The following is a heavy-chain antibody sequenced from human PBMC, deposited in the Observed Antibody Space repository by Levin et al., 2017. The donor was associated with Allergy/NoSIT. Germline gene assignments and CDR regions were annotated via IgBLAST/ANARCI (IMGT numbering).Heavy chain of an antibody. D-gene: IGHD2-8*02. J-gene: IGHJ4*02. V-gene: IGHV3-74*01. CDR2: IKYDGSST. CDR1: GFTFSSHW. CDR3: ARYCTGGGCLDY. Sequence: HPGGSLRLSCAASGFTFSSHWMHWVRQAPGKGLVWVSRIKYDGSSTTYADSVKGRFTISRDNAKNTVHLQMNSLRAEDTAIYYCARYCTGGGCLDYWGQGTLVTVSS.